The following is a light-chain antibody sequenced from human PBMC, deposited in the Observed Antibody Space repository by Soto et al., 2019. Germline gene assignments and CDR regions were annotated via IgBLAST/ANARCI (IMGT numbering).Light chain of an antibody. V-gene: IGLV2-8*01. J-gene: IGLJ1*01. CDR3: QSYDSSLSGWV. CDR1: SSDVGGYNY. Sequence: QSALTQPPSASGSPGQSVTISCTGTSSDVGGYNYVSWYQQHPGKAPKLMIYEVSKRPSGVPDRSSGSKSGNTASLTVSGLQAEDGADYYCQSYDSSLSGWVFGTGTKVTVL. CDR2: EVS.